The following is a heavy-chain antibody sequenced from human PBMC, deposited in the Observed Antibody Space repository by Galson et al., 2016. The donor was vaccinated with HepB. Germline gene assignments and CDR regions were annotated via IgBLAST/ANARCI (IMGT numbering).Heavy chain of an antibody. J-gene: IGHJ2*01. CDR2: IYFTGAT. Sequence: LSLTCTVSGGSISSIGAYWGWIRQPPGKGLEWIGSIYFTGATYYNPSLTSRLTISVDTFKNQVSLRLNSVTAADTTIYYCARHQAINRYFDLWGRGTLVTVSS. D-gene: IGHD2-2*02. CDR1: GGSISSIGAY. V-gene: IGHV4-39*01. CDR3: ARHQAINRYFDL.